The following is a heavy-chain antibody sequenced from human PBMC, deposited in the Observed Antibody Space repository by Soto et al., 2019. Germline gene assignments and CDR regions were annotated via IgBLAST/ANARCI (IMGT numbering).Heavy chain of an antibody. V-gene: IGHV4-61*08. CDR1: GGYIISGGYY. CDR3: ARDMRDYGDYERGFDY. CDR2: IYYSGST. Sequence: SQTKSLTWTVAGGYIISGGYYWSWNKKPPGKGLEWIGYIYYSGSTNYNPSLKSRVTISVDTSKNQFSLKLSSVTAADTAVYYCARDMRDYGDYERGFDYWGQGTLVTVSS. J-gene: IGHJ4*02. D-gene: IGHD4-17*01.